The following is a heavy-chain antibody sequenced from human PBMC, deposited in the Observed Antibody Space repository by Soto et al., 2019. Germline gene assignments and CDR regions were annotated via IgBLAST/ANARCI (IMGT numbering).Heavy chain of an antibody. D-gene: IGHD2-8*01. V-gene: IGHV4-38-2*01. Sequence: PSETLSLTCAVSGYSISSGYYWGWIRQPPGKGLEWIGSIYHSGSTYYNPSLKSRFTISVDTSKNQFSLKLSSVTAADTALYYCARKGGCISGVCSPLFYFDYWGQGTLVTVSS. CDR3: ARKGGCISGVCSPLFYFDY. CDR2: IYHSGST. CDR1: GYSISSGYY. J-gene: IGHJ4*02.